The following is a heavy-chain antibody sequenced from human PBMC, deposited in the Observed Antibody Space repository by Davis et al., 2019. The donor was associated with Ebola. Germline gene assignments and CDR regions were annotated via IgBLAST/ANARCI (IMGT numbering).Heavy chain of an antibody. Sequence: GESLKISCAASGFTFSSYSMNWVRQAPGKGLEWVSYISSSSSTIYYADSVKGRFTISRDNAKNSLYLQMNSLRAEDTAVYYCARDVGYCSGGSCYWAFGYYYGMDVWGQGTTVTVSS. V-gene: IGHV3-48*01. CDR3: ARDVGYCSGGSCYWAFGYYYGMDV. D-gene: IGHD2-15*01. J-gene: IGHJ6*02. CDR2: ISSSSSTI. CDR1: GFTFSSYS.